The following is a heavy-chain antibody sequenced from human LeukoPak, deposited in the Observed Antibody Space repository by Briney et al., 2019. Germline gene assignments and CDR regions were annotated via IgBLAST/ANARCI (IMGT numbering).Heavy chain of an antibody. Sequence: PSETLSLTCAVSGGSIGSRNWWSWVRQPPGKGLQWIGEIYQSGSSIYNPSLRSRVTMSVDKSKDQLSLKLSSVTAADTAVYYCAGGIGAADFWGQGILVTVSS. CDR1: GGSIGSRNW. CDR2: IYQSGSS. CDR3: AGGIGAADF. V-gene: IGHV4-4*02. J-gene: IGHJ4*02. D-gene: IGHD3-16*01.